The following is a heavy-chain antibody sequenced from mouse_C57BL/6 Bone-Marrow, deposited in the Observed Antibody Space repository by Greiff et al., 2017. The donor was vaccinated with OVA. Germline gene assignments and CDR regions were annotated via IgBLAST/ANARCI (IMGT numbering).Heavy chain of an antibody. CDR2: FYPGSGSI. CDR3: ARHGGPDYYGSSFSSYWYFDV. CDR1: GYTFTEYT. V-gene: IGHV1-62-2*01. D-gene: IGHD1-1*01. Sequence: LQESGAELVKPGASVKLSCKASGYTFTEYTIHWVKQRSGQGLEWIGWFYPGSGSIKYNEKFKDKATLTADTSSSTVSMALSRLTSEDSAVYFCARHGGPDYYGSSFSSYWYFDVWGTGTTVTVSS. J-gene: IGHJ1*03.